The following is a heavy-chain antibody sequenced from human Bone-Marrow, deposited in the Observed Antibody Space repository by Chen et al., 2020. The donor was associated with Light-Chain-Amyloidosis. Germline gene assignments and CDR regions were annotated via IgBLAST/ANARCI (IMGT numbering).Heavy chain of an antibody. Sequence: XEXXGXLLQRGGSLRLSCAASGFAFSSYAMSRVRQAPGKGLAWGSTIRGSGGSRSSGASVRGRLTISRDNSKNALFLQVISRXXXXXXXXXXAKXXXYDDILPGYPADAFDIWGQGTMVTVSS. J-gene: IGHJ3*02. D-gene: IGHD3-9*01. CDR2: IRGSGGSR. CDR3: AKXXXYDDILPGYPADAFDI. CDR1: GFAFSSYA. V-gene: IGHV3-23*01.